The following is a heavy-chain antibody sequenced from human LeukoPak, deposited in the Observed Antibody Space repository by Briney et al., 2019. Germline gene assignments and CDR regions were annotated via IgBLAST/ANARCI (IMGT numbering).Heavy chain of an antibody. CDR1: GYTFTSYD. CDR2: MNPNSGNT. Sequence: GASVKVSCKASGYTFTSYDINWVRQATGQGLEWMGWMNPNSGNTGYAQKFQGRVTITRNTSISTAYMELSSLRSEDTAVYYCARFADGTPDAFDIWGQGTMVTVSS. D-gene: IGHD1-14*01. J-gene: IGHJ3*02. V-gene: IGHV1-8*03. CDR3: ARFADGTPDAFDI.